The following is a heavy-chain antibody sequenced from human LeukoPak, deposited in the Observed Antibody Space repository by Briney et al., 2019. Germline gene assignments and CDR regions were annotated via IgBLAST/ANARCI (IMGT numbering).Heavy chain of an antibody. V-gene: IGHV3-74*01. Sequence: GGSLRLSCVASGFTFSSYWMHWVRQAPGKGLVWVSGINSAGSSTTYADSVKGRFTISRDNARNTLYPQMNSLRVEDTAVYYCARAPNWFDPWGQGTLVTVSS. J-gene: IGHJ5*02. CDR1: GFTFSSYW. CDR3: ARAPNWFDP. CDR2: INSAGSST.